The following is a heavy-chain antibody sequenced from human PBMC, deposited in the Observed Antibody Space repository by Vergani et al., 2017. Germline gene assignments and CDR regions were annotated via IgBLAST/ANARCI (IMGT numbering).Heavy chain of an antibody. Sequence: QVQLVQSGAEVKKPGASVKVSCKASGYTFTSYDINWVRQAPGQGLEWMGIINPSGGSTSYAQKLQGRVTMTTDTSTSTAYMELRSLRSDDTAVYYCARGVLVRGVRNWFDPWGQGTLVTVSS. V-gene: IGHV1-46*01. CDR3: ARGVLVRGVRNWFDP. J-gene: IGHJ5*02. CDR2: INPSGGST. CDR1: GYTFTSYD. D-gene: IGHD3-10*01.